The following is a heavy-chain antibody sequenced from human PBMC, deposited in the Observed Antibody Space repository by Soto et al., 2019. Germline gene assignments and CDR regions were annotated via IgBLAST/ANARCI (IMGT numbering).Heavy chain of an antibody. Sequence: EVQLVESGGGLVQPGGSLRLSCAASGFTFSRYWMHWVRQAPGKGLVWVSRINSDGSSTSYADSVKGRFTISRDNAKNTLYLQMNSLRAEDTAVYYCASWAVTTGYYYGMDVWGQGTTVTVFS. CDR1: GFTFSRYW. CDR2: INSDGSST. CDR3: ASWAVTTGYYYGMDV. J-gene: IGHJ6*02. V-gene: IGHV3-74*01. D-gene: IGHD4-17*01.